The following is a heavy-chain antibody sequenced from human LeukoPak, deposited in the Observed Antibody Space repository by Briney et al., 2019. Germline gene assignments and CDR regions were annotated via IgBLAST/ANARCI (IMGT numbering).Heavy chain of an antibody. CDR2: IYTSGST. D-gene: IGHD3-22*01. CDR3: ARGGYYDSSGTLWYFDL. V-gene: IGHV4-4*07. J-gene: IGHJ2*01. Sequence: KPSETLSLTCTVSGGSIGSYYWSWIRQPAGKGLEWIGRIYTSGSTNYNPSLKSRVTMSVDTSKNQFSLKLSSVTAADTAVYYCARGGYYDSSGTLWYFDLWGRGTLVTVSS. CDR1: GGSIGSYY.